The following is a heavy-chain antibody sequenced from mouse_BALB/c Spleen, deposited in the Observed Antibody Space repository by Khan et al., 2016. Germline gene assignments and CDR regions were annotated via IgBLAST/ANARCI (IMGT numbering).Heavy chain of an antibody. J-gene: IGHJ4*01. V-gene: IGHV1-9*01. D-gene: IGHD2-14*01. CDR1: GYTLSSYW. Sequence: QVQLQQSGAEVMKPGASVKISCKATGYTLSSYWIEWVKQRPGHGLEWIGEILPGSNNNNYTEKFKDKATFTADTSSNTAYMQLSSLTSEDSAVYYCSRSTVGTYYAMDYWGQGTSVIVSS. CDR3: SRSTVGTYYAMDY. CDR2: ILPGSNNN.